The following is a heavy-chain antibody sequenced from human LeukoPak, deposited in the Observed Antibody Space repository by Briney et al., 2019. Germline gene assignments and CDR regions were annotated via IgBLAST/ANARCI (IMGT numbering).Heavy chain of an antibody. CDR1: GGSISSSNW. Sequence: PSETLSLTCDVSGGSISSSNWWSWVRQPPGKGLEWIGEISHSGSTNYNPSLRSRVTVSLDKSKNQFSLNVNSVTAADTALYYCARWYYDSSGYQGAWFDPWGQGTLVTVSS. V-gene: IGHV4-4*02. CDR2: ISHSGST. D-gene: IGHD3-22*01. CDR3: ARWYYDSSGYQGAWFDP. J-gene: IGHJ5*02.